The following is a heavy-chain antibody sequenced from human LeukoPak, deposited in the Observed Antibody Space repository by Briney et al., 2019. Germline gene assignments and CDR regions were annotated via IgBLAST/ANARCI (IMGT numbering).Heavy chain of an antibody. J-gene: IGHJ4*02. V-gene: IGHV4-59*01. CDR3: ARYDSSSAGFDF. CDR1: GGSISGSY. CDR2: IYYSGAT. D-gene: IGHD3-22*01. Sequence: SEALSLTCTVSGGSISGSYWNWIRQPPGKGLEWIGYIYYSGATYYSPSLKSRVTISVDASQNQFSLNLNSVTAADTAVYYCARYDSSSAGFDFWGQGTLVTVSS.